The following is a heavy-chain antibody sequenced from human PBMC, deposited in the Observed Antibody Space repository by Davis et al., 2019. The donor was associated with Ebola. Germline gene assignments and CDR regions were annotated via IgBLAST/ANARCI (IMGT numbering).Heavy chain of an antibody. Sequence: MPSETLSLTCTVSGGSISNSNYFWGWVRQAPGRGLEWIGEVHPSEKTNYNPSLESRVTISLDTSKNQFSLTINSVTAADTGVYYCARGRWFDPWGQGTLVTVSS. V-gene: IGHV4-61*05. CDR2: VHPSEKT. J-gene: IGHJ5*02. CDR3: ARGRWFDP. CDR1: GGSISNSNYF.